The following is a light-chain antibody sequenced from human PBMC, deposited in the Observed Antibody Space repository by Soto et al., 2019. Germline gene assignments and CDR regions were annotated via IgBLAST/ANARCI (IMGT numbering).Light chain of an antibody. V-gene: IGLV1-44*01. CDR1: TSNIGSQT. Sequence: QSVLTQPPSASGTPGQRVSISCSGSTSNIGSQTVNWYQRLPGTAPKLLIYSDNQRPSGVPDRVSGSKSGTSASLAIRGLQSEDEADYFCASWDDSLNGPGFGGGTKVTVL. CDR3: ASWDDSLNGPG. CDR2: SDN. J-gene: IGLJ2*01.